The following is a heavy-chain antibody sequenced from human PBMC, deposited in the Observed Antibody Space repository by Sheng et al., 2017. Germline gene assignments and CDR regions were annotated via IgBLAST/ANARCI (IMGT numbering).Heavy chain of an antibody. CDR3: AKLGPYSSGLGDYYYMDV. CDR2: IRYDGSNK. V-gene: IGHV3-30*02. Sequence: QVQLVESGGGVVQPGGSLRLSCAASGFTFSSYGMHWVRQAPGKGLEWVAFIRYDGSNKYYADSVKGRFTISRDNSKNTLYLQMNSLRAEDTAVYYCAKLGPYSSGLGDYYYMDVWGKGTTVTVSS. J-gene: IGHJ6*03. CDR1: GFTFSSYG. D-gene: IGHD6-19*01.